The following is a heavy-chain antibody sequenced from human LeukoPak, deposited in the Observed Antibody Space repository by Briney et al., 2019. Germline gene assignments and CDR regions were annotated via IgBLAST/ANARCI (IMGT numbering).Heavy chain of an antibody. Sequence: ASVKVSCKASGYTFTGYYMHWVRQAPGQGLEWMGWINPNSGGTNYAQKFQGRVTMTRDKSTSTAYLQWSSLKASDTAMYYCARLDQLPSGFDYWGQGTLVTVSS. D-gene: IGHD2-2*01. CDR3: ARLDQLPSGFDY. CDR2: INPNSGGT. CDR1: GYTFTGYY. J-gene: IGHJ4*02. V-gene: IGHV1-2*02.